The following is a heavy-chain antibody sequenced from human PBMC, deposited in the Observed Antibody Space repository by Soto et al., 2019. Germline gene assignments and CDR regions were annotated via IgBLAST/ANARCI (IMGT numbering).Heavy chain of an antibody. J-gene: IGHJ4*02. Sequence: PGGSLRLSCAASGFTFTTYAMTWVRQTPGRGLECVAVISGSGGSTHYADSVKGRFTISRDNSKSTLYMEMNSVGADDTAVYYCATLGGLYSDYLNSNFQSWGQGTLVTVSS. CDR1: GFTFTTYA. CDR2: ISGSGGST. V-gene: IGHV3-23*01. D-gene: IGHD4-17*01. CDR3: ATLGGLYSDYLNSNFQS.